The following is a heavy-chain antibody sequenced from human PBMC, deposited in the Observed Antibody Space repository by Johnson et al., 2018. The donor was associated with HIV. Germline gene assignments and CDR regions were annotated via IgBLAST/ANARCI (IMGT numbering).Heavy chain of an antibody. J-gene: IGHJ3*02. CDR2: IWYDGSNK. D-gene: IGHD6-6*01. V-gene: IGHV3-33*06. CDR1: GFTFSSYG. Sequence: QEKLVESGGGVVQPGRSLRLSCAASGFTFSSYGMHWVRQAPGKGLEWVAVIWYDGSNKYYADSVKGRFTISRDNSKKTLYLQMNSLRAEDTAVYYCAKDRGAARAFDAFDIWGQGTMVTVSS. CDR3: AKDRGAARAFDAFDI.